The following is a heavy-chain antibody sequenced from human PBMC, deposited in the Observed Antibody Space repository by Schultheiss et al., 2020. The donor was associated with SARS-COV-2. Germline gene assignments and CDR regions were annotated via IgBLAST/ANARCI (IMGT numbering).Heavy chain of an antibody. V-gene: IGHV3-21*01. CDR1: GFTFSSYS. CDR2: ISSSSSYI. D-gene: IGHD6-13*01. Sequence: GESLKISCAASGFTFSSYSMNWVRQAPGKGLEWVSSISSSSSYIYYADSVKGRFTISRDNAKNSLYLQMNSLRAEDTAVYYCARDSSQSTSIDYWGQGTLVTVSS. J-gene: IGHJ4*02. CDR3: ARDSSQSTSIDY.